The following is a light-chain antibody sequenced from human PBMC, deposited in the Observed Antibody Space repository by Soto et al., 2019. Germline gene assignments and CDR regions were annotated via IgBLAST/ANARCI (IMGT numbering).Light chain of an antibody. CDR2: AAS. J-gene: IGKJ5*01. CDR3: QQTYSTLSIT. V-gene: IGKV1-39*01. Sequence: DLQMTQSPSSLSASVGDRVTITCRASESIARHLNWYHQKPGKAPKLLIYAASSLHNGVPSRFRGGGSGTDCTLTISNLQPEDVATYYCQQTYSTLSITFGQGTRLEIK. CDR1: ESIARH.